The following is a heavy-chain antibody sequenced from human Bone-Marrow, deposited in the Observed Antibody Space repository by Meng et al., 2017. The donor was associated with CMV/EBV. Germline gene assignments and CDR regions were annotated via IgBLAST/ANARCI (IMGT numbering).Heavy chain of an antibody. CDR3: AGSDFWSGLPYK. Sequence: SETLSLTCTVSGGSISSGDYYWSWIRQPPGKGLEWIGYIYYSGSTYYNPSLKSRVTISVDTSKNQFSLKLSSVTAADTAVYYCAGSDFWSGLPYKWGQGTLVTGSS. D-gene: IGHD3-3*01. J-gene: IGHJ4*02. V-gene: IGHV4-30-4*08. CDR2: IYYSGST. CDR1: GGSISSGDYY.